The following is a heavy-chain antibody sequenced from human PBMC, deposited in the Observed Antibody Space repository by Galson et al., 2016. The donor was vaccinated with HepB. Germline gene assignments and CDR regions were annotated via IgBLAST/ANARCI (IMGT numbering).Heavy chain of an antibody. V-gene: IGHV4-59*12. J-gene: IGHJ5*02. CDR3: ARDDVETLGFRGLANWFDP. CDR1: GGFISSYY. CDR2: IYHSGTT. Sequence: SETLSLTCAVSGGFISSYYWSWIRQPPGKGLEWIGEIYHSGTTNYNPSLKSRVTISVDKSKNQFSLNLSSVTAADTAVYYCARDDVETLGFRGLANWFDPWGQGTLVTVSS. D-gene: IGHD3/OR15-3a*01.